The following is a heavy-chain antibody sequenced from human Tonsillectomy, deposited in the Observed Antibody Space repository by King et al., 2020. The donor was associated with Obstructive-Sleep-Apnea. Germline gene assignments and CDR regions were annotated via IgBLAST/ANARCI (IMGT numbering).Heavy chain of an antibody. Sequence: LQLQESGPGLVKPSETLSLTCTVSGGSISSSSYWGWIRQPPGKGLEWIGHIYYSGSTYYNPSLKSRATISVDTSKNQFSLELNYLSAAGTAVYYCARIDRDIARGRFDYWGQGTLVTVSS. CDR1: GGSISSSSY. CDR2: IYYSGST. CDR3: ARIDRDIARGRFDY. J-gene: IGHJ4*02. D-gene: IGHD5-18*01. V-gene: IGHV4-39*07.